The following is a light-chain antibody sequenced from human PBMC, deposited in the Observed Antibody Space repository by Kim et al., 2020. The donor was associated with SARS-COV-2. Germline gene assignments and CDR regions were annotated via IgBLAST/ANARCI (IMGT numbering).Light chain of an antibody. CDR3: QAWDSSTVV. Sequence: VSPEQTASSTCSGDNLGDNYACWYQQKPGQSPVLVLYQDSKRPSGIPERFSGSNSGNTATPTISGTQAMDEADYYCQAWDSSTVVFGGGTQLTVL. CDR1: NLGDNY. J-gene: IGLJ2*01. V-gene: IGLV3-1*01. CDR2: QDS.